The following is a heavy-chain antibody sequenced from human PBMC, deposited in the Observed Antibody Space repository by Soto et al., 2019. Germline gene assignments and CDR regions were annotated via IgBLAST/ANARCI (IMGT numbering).Heavy chain of an antibody. D-gene: IGHD5-18*01. V-gene: IGHV4-30-4*01. J-gene: IGHJ6*02. CDR2: IYYSGNT. Sequence: QVQLQESGPGLVKPSQTLSLTCTVSGGSISSGDYYWSLIRQPPGKGLEWIGYIYYSGNTYYNPSLRSRATISVYTSKNQFPRKLSSVTAADPAVYYCARALIQLWPHYYYGMDVWGQGTTVTFSS. CDR3: ARALIQLWPHYYYGMDV. CDR1: GGSISSGDYY.